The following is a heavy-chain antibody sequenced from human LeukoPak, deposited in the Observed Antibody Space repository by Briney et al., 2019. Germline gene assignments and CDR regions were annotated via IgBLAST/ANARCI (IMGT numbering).Heavy chain of an antibody. CDR1: GGTSSNYA. CDR2: IIPIFGTA. D-gene: IGHD3-10*01. CDR3: AREPPPWYYYGSGSPYPL. Sequence: GASVKVSCKASGGTSSNYAISWVRQAPGQGLEWMGGIIPIFGTANYAQKFQGRVTITADESTSTAYMELSSLKSEDTAVYYCAREPPPWYYYGSGSPYPLWGQGTLVTVSS. J-gene: IGHJ4*02. V-gene: IGHV1-69*13.